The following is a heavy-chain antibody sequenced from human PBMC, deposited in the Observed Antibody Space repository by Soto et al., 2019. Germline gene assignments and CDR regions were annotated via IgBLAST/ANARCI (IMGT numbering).Heavy chain of an antibody. CDR3: ATRGTRWLQSPFDY. Sequence: QVQVVQSGAEVKKPGASVKVSCKVSGYTLTDLAMHWVRQAPGKGLEWVGGFDPEDGETIYAQKFQGRVTITEDTSTDTAYIELSSLRSEDTAVYYCATRGTRWLQSPFDYWGQGTLVTVSS. CDR1: GYTLTDLA. CDR2: FDPEDGET. V-gene: IGHV1-24*01. J-gene: IGHJ4*02. D-gene: IGHD1-1*01.